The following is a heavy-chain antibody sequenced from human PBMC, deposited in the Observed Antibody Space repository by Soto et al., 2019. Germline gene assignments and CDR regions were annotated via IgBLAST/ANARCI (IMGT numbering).Heavy chain of an antibody. Sequence: QVQLQESGPGLVKPSETLSLTCTVSGDSVTSGTYFWTWIRQPPGKGLEWIGYIYYSGHTKYNPSLESRVTMSLHTFKNQFSLQLNSVTGADAAVYYCARGVVVDFDPWGQGTLVTVSS. J-gene: IGHJ5*02. CDR1: GDSVTSGTYF. CDR3: ARGVVVDFDP. CDR2: IYYSGHT. D-gene: IGHD2-21*01. V-gene: IGHV4-61*01.